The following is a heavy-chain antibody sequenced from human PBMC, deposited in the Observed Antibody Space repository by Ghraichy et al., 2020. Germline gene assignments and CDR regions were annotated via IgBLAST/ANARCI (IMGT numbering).Heavy chain of an antibody. CDR2: ISWNSGSI. CDR1: GFTFDDYA. CDR3: AKLGAGTDWYFDL. J-gene: IGHJ2*01. Sequence: GGSLRLSCAASGFTFDDYAMHWVRQAPGKGLEWVSGISWNSGSIGYADSVKGRFTISRDNAKNSLYLQMNSLRAEDTALYYCAKLGAGTDWYFDLSGRGTLVTVSS. V-gene: IGHV3-9*01. D-gene: IGHD6-19*01.